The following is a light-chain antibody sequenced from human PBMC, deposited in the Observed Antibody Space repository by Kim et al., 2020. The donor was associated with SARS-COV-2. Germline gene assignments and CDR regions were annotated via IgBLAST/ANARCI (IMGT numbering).Light chain of an antibody. CDR1: LSLFHSYSPRSQ. CDR3: QQYYSLPLT. CDR2: WAS. V-gene: IGKV4-1*01. J-gene: IGKJ4*01. Sequence: DIVMTQSPDSLAVSLGGRATVSCKSSLSLFHSYSPRSQLAWYQHRPGQSPKLLIYWASTRESGVPDRFSGSGSETDFTLTINDLQAEDAAIYYCQQYYSLPLTFCGGTKVDIK.